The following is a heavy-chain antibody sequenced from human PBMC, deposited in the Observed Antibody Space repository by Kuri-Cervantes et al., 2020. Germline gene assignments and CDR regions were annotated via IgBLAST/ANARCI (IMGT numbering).Heavy chain of an antibody. D-gene: IGHD2-21*02. CDR1: GYTFTSYA. Sequence: ASVKVSCKASGYTFTSYAMHWVRQAPGQRLEWMGWINAGNGNTKYSQKFQGRVTITRDTSTSTVYMELSSLRSEDTAVYYCAREARTVVTARAFDIWGQGTMVTVSS. CDR2: INAGNGNT. V-gene: IGHV1-3*01. CDR3: AREARTVVTARAFDI. J-gene: IGHJ3*02.